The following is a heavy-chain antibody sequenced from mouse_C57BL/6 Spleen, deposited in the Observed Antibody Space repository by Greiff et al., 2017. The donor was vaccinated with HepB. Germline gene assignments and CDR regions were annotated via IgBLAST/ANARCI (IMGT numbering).Heavy chain of an antibody. D-gene: IGHD2-3*01. Sequence: EVKLMESGGDLVKPGGSLKLSCAASGFTFSSYGMSWVRQTPDKRLEWVATISSGGSYTYYPDSVKGRFTISRDNAKNTLYLQMSSLKSEDTAMYYCARLYDGYYDYWGQGTTLTVSS. J-gene: IGHJ2*01. V-gene: IGHV5-6*01. CDR3: ARLYDGYYDY. CDR1: GFTFSSYG. CDR2: ISSGGSYT.